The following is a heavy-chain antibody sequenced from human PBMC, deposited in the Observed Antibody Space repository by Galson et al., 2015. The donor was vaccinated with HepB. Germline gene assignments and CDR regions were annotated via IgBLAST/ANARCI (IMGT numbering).Heavy chain of an antibody. J-gene: IGHJ6*02. CDR2: ISYDGSNK. V-gene: IGHV3-30-3*01. CDR3: ARGVDSSGWLDPLVGDYYYGMDV. Sequence: SLRLSCAASGFTFSSYAMHWVRQAPGKGLEWVAVISYDGSNKYYADSVKGRFTISRDNSKNTLYLQMNSLRAEDTAVYYCARGVDSSGWLDPLVGDYYYGMDVWGQGTTVTVSS. CDR1: GFTFSSYA. D-gene: IGHD6-19*01.